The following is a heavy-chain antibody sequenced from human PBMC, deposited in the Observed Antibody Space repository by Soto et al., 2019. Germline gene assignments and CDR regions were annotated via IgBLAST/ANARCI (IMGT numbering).Heavy chain of an antibody. D-gene: IGHD5-18*01. CDR2: IIPILGIA. CDR3: ARDQGSMVTAGYYYYYMDV. V-gene: IGHV1-69*08. CDR1: GGTFSSYT. J-gene: IGHJ6*03. Sequence: QVQLVQSGAEVKKPGSSVKVSCKASGGTFSSYTISWVRQAPGQGLEWMGRIIPILGIANYAQKFQGRVKITADKSTSKAYMELSSLRSEDTAVYYCARDQGSMVTAGYYYYYMDVWGKGTTVTVSS.